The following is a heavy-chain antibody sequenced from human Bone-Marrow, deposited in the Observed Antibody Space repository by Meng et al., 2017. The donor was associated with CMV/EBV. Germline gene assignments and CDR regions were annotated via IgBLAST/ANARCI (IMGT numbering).Heavy chain of an antibody. D-gene: IGHD3-10*01. CDR3: ARDRGDS. J-gene: IGHJ4*02. CDR1: GYTVTTSN. CDR2: INPGNGNT. Sequence: QIQLVQSEAEVKKPGASVKVSCKASGYTVTTSNMHWVRRAPGQRPEWMGLINPGNGNTKYSQKFQGRVTITRDTSATTAYMELSSLRSEDTAVYYCARDRGDSWGQGTLVTVSS. V-gene: IGHV1-3*01.